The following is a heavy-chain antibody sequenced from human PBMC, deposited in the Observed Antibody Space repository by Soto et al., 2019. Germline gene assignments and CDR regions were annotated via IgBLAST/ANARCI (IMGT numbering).Heavy chain of an antibody. CDR3: ARGGGWLPDL. D-gene: IGHD3-22*01. CDR2: IYSSGNT. V-gene: IGHV4-59*01. CDR1: GDSMTSYY. Sequence: QVQLQESGPGLAKSSETLSLTCTVSGDSMTSYYWTWIRQSPGKGLEWIGYIYSSGNTNYNPSLKSRVTISVDTSNNQFSLKLTSMTAADSAVYYCARGGGWLPDLWGQGTLVTVST. J-gene: IGHJ4*02.